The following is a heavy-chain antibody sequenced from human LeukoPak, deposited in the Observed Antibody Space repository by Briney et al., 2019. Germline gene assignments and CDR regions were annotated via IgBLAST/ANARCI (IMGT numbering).Heavy chain of an antibody. CDR3: ARDRGGYCSSTSCYAGYWFDP. D-gene: IGHD2-2*01. Sequence: SQTLSLTCTVSGDSISSSNYYWTWIRQPDGKGLEWIGHIYTSRSTNYNPSLKSRVTISVDTSKNQFSLKLSSVTAADTAVYYCARDRGGYCSSTSCYAGYWFDPWGQGTLVTVSS. CDR1: GDSISSSNYY. J-gene: IGHJ5*02. CDR2: IYTSRST. V-gene: IGHV4-61*09.